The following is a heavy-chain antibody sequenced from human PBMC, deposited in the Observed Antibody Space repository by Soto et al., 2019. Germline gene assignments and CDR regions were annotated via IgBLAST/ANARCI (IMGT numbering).Heavy chain of an antibody. Sequence: QVQLQESGPGLVKPSETLSLTCTVSDDSISSFNWNWIRQPPGKGLEWIGSISYSGDTNYNPSLTSRVTISLDTSKNQFSLKLSSVTAADTAVYYCARGMDTTMGYYYYYYMAVWGTGTTVTVSS. V-gene: IGHV4-59*01. CDR3: ARGMDTTMGYYYYYYMAV. J-gene: IGHJ6*03. CDR1: DDSISSFN. CDR2: ISYSGDT. D-gene: IGHD5-18*01.